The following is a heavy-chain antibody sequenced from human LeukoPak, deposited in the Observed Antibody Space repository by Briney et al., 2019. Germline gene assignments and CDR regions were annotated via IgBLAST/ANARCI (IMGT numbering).Heavy chain of an antibody. D-gene: IGHD4-17*01. CDR3: ARVSPTSYGDPFDY. J-gene: IGHJ4*02. V-gene: IGHV3-9*01. Sequence: GGSLRLSCAASGFTFDDYAMHWVRQAPGKGLEWVSGISWNSGSIGYADSVKGRFTISRDNSKNTLYLQMNSLRAEDTAVYYCARVSPTSYGDPFDYWGQGTLVTVSS. CDR1: GFTFDDYA. CDR2: ISWNSGSI.